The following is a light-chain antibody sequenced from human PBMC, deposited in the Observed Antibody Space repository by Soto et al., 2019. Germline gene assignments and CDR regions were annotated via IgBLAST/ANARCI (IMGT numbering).Light chain of an antibody. CDR1: QSVSNN. CDR3: QQYNNWPPWT. V-gene: IGKV3-15*01. CDR2: DAS. J-gene: IGKJ1*01. Sequence: ILIPQYPATLSVSPGERATLSCRASQSVSNNLAWYQQKPGQAPRLLIYDASTRATGIPARFSGSGSGTEFTLTISGLQSEDFAVYYCQQYNNWPPWTFGQGTKVEIK.